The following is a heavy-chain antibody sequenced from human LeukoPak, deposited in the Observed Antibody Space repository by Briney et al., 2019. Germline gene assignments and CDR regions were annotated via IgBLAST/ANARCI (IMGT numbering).Heavy chain of an antibody. J-gene: IGHJ3*02. Sequence: ASVKVSCKVSGYTFTYYYMHWVQQAPGKGLEWMGLVDPEDGETIYAEKFQGRVTITADTSTDTAYMELSSLRSEDTAVYYCATRGGPGSFDIWGQGTMVTVSS. CDR3: ATRGGPGSFDI. CDR2: VDPEDGET. V-gene: IGHV1-69-2*01. CDR1: GYTFTYYY. D-gene: IGHD3-10*01.